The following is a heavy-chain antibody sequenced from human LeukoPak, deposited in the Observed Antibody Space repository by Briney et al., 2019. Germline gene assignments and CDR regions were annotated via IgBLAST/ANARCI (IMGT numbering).Heavy chain of an antibody. CDR1: GFTFDDYA. J-gene: IGHJ4*02. CDR2: ISWNSGSI. V-gene: IGHV3-9*03. CDR3: AKGDDYGDHQNFDY. D-gene: IGHD4-17*01. Sequence: GGSLRLSCAASGFTFDDYAMHWVRQAPGKGLGWVSGISWNSGSIGYADSVKGRFTISRDNAKNSLYLQMNSLRAEDMALYYCAKGDDYGDHQNFDYWGQGTLVTVSS.